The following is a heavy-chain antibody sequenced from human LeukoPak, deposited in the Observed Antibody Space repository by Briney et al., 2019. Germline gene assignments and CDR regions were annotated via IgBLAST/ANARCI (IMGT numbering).Heavy chain of an antibody. J-gene: IGHJ4*02. Sequence: PGRSLRLSCAASGFTFSSYGMHWVRQAPGKGLEWVAVIWYDGSNKYYADSVKGRFTISRDNSKNTLYLQMNSLRAEDTAVYYCAKEGLGGAAAGTAGWFIYYFDYWGQGTLVTVSS. CDR2: IWYDGSNK. D-gene: IGHD6-13*01. CDR1: GFTFSSYG. CDR3: AKEGLGGAAAGTAGWFIYYFDY. V-gene: IGHV3-33*06.